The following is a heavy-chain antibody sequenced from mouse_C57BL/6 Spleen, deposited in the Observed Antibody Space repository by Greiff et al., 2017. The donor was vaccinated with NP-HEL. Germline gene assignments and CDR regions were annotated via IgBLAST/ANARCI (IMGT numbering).Heavy chain of an antibody. CDR1: GFTFSDYG. CDR3: ARHYYSNSYYFDY. D-gene: IGHD2-5*01. CDR2: ISSGGSTI. V-gene: IGHV5-17*01. Sequence: EVQGVESGGGLVKPGGSLKLSCAASGFTFSDYGMPWVRQAPEKGLEWVAYISSGGSTIYYADSVKGRFTISRDNAKNTLFLQMTSLRSEDTAMYDCARHYYSNSYYFDYWGQGTTLTVSS. J-gene: IGHJ2*01.